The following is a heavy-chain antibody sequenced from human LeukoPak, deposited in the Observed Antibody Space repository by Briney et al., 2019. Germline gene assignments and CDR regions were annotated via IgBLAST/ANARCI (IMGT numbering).Heavy chain of an antibody. CDR2: IKQDGSEK. CDR3: ARARSSYGYGDAFDI. Sequence: GGSLRLSCAASGFTFSSYWMSWVRQAPGKGLEWVANIKQDGSEKYYVDSVKGRFTISRDNAKNSLYLQMNSLRAEDAAVYYCARARSSYGYGDAFDIWGQGTMVTVSS. CDR1: GFTFSSYW. V-gene: IGHV3-7*01. D-gene: IGHD5-18*01. J-gene: IGHJ3*02.